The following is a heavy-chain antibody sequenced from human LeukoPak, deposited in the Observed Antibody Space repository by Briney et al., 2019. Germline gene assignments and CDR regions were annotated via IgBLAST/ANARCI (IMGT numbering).Heavy chain of an antibody. V-gene: IGHV1-2*02. CDR2: INPNSGGT. CDR3: ARYFDWLLPFDY. D-gene: IGHD3-9*01. J-gene: IGHJ4*02. Sequence: GSSVKVSCKASGGTFSSYAISWVRQAPGQGLEWMGWINPNSGGTNYAQKFQGRVTMTRDTSISTAYMELSRLRSDDTAVYYCARYFDWLLPFDYWGQGTLVTVSS. CDR1: GGTFSSYA.